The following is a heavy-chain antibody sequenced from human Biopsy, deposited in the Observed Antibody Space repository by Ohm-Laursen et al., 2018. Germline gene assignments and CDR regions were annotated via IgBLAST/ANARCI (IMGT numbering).Heavy chain of an antibody. Sequence: SLRLSCAASGITVNDHYMSWVRQAPGKGLEWVATIKKDGSEKYYVDSVKGRFTISRDNSKSSLSLQMNSLRGEDTAVYYCARAPFGSGSYSEFDYWGQGSLVTVSS. J-gene: IGHJ4*02. CDR2: IKKDGSEK. D-gene: IGHD3-22*01. V-gene: IGHV3-7*01. CDR3: ARAPFGSGSYSEFDY. CDR1: GITVNDHY.